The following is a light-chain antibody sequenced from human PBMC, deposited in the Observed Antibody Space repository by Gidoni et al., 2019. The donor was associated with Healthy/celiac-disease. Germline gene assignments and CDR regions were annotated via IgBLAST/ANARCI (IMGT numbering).Light chain of an antibody. J-gene: IGKJ4*01. CDR2: DAS. CDR3: QQRSNWLT. CDR1: QSVSSY. Sequence: EMVLTQSPATLSLSPGERATLSCRASQSVSSYLAWYQQRTGQAPRLLIYDASNRATGIPARFSGSGSGTDFTLTISSLEPEDFAVYYCQQRSNWLTFGGXTKVEIK. V-gene: IGKV3-11*01.